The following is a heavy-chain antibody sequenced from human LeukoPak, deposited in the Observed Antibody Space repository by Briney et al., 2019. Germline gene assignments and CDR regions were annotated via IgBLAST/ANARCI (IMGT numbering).Heavy chain of an antibody. CDR1: GYTFTSYD. CDR2: MNPNSGNT. D-gene: IGHD1-26*01. CDR3: ARGVGVGGSFDY. Sequence: ASVTVSCKASGYTFTSYDINWVRQATGQGLEWMGWMNPNSGNTGYAQKFQGRVTMTRNTSISTAYMELSSLRSEDTAVYYCARGVGVGGSFDYWGQGTLVTVSS. V-gene: IGHV1-8*01. J-gene: IGHJ4*02.